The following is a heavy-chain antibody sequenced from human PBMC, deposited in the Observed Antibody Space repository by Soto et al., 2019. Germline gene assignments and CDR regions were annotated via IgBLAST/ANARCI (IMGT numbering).Heavy chain of an antibody. CDR2: ISGSGGST. CDR3: AKGNGSGSYYGWDYYYYYGMDV. CDR1: GFTFSSYA. Sequence: GSLRLSCAASGFTFSSYAMGWVRQAPGKGLEWVSAISGSGGSTYYADSVKGRFTISRDNSKNTLYLQMNSLRAEDTAVYYCAKGNGSGSYYGWDYYYYYGMDVWGQGXTVTVSS. V-gene: IGHV3-23*01. J-gene: IGHJ6*02. D-gene: IGHD1-26*01.